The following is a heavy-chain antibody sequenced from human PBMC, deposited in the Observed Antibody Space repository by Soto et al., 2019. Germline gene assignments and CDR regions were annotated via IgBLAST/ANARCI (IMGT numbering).Heavy chain of an antibody. CDR1: GFTFSSYS. Sequence: EVQLVESGGGLVQPGGSLRLSCAASGFTFSSYSMNWVRQAPGKGLEWVSYISSSSSTIYYADSVKGRFTISRDNAKNSLYLQMNSLRAEDTAVYYCARESNTIFAHDAFDIWGQGTMVTVSS. J-gene: IGHJ3*02. CDR2: ISSSSSTI. D-gene: IGHD3-9*01. CDR3: ARESNTIFAHDAFDI. V-gene: IGHV3-48*01.